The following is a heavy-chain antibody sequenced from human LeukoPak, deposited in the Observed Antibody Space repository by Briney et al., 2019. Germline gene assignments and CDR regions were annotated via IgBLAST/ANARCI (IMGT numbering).Heavy chain of an antibody. CDR3: ARGSWYSSGVWPVFDH. CDR1: GDSISGYY. V-gene: IGHV4-59*01. Sequence: SETLSLTCSVSGDSISGYYWSWIRQPPGKGLEWIAYIHNSGNSNYNPSLKSRVTISADTPKNQFSLKVTSATAADTAVYYCARGSWYSSGVWPVFDHWGQGTLITVSS. J-gene: IGHJ4*02. CDR2: IHNSGNS. D-gene: IGHD6-19*01.